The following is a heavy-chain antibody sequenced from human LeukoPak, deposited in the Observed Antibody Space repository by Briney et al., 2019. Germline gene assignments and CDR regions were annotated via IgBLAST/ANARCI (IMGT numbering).Heavy chain of an antibody. CDR2: TYYRSKWYN. Sequence: SQTLSLTCAISGDSVSSNSAAWNWIRQSPSRGLEWLGRTYYRSKWYNDYAVSVKSRITINPDTSKNQFSLQLNSVTPEDTAVYYCARGRNYDFWSGYYVNWFDPWGQGTLVTVSS. CDR3: ARGRNYDFWSGYYVNWFDP. J-gene: IGHJ5*02. D-gene: IGHD3-3*01. CDR1: GDSVSSNSAA. V-gene: IGHV6-1*01.